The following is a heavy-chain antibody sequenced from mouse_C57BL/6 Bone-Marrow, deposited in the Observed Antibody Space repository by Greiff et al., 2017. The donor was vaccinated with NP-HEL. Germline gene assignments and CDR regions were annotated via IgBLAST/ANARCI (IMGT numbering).Heavy chain of an antibody. V-gene: IGHV3-6*01. CDR1: GYSFTSGYY. J-gene: IGHJ2*01. D-gene: IGHD2-2*01. Sequence: VQLKESGPGLVKPSQSLSLSCSVSGYSFTSGYYWYWIRQLPGNQLEWMGYISYDGSNNYNPSLKNRIPITRDTSKNQCSLKLKSVTTEYTATYDGERVRNYGYDGYYFDYWGKGTTLTGSS. CDR2: ISYDGSN. CDR3: ERVRNYGYDGYYFDY.